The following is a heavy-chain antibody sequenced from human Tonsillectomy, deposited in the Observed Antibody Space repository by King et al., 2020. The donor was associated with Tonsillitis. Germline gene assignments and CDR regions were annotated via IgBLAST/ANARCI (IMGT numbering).Heavy chain of an antibody. CDR3: ARDRGITIYYYYGMDV. CDR1: GFTFRNYW. CDR2: IKQDGSEK. V-gene: IGHV3-7*01. D-gene: IGHD3-9*01. Sequence: VQLVESGGGLVQPGGSLRLSCSASGFTFRNYWMSWVRQGPGKGLEGVANIKQDGSEKNYVDSLKGRFTNSRDNAKNSLYLQMNSLRAEEAAVYYCARDRGITIYYYYGMDVWGQGTTVTVSS. J-gene: IGHJ6*02.